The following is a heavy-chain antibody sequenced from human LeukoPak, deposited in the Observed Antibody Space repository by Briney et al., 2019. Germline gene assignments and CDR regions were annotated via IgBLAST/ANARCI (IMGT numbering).Heavy chain of an antibody. V-gene: IGHV3-21*01. Sequence: GGSLRLSCAASGFTFRSYSMNWVRQAPGKGLEWVSSISSSSSYIYYADSVKGRFTISRDNAKNSLYLQMNSLRAEDTAVYYCARGKAGFVDPNYDYWGQGTLVTVSS. CDR2: ISSSSSYI. CDR1: GFTFRSYS. CDR3: ARGKAGFVDPNYDY. D-gene: IGHD3-16*02. J-gene: IGHJ4*02.